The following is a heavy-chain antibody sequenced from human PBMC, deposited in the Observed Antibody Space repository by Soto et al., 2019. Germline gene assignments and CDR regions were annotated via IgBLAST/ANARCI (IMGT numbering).Heavy chain of an antibody. CDR1: GGSISTYY. CDR3: ARINGGSPDF. D-gene: IGHD2-15*01. CDR2: IYYSGST. J-gene: IGHJ4*02. Sequence: SEPLSLAGTVSGGSISTYYWNWIRQPPGKGLEWIGFIYYSGSTNYNPSLESRVTLSLVPPKNQSSLKLTSVTAADTAVYYCARINGGSPDFWGQGTLVTVPS. V-gene: IGHV4-59*12.